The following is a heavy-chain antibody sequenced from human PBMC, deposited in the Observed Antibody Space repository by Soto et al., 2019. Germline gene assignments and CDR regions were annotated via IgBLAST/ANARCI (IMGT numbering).Heavy chain of an antibody. CDR3: ARALTMYSRFDY. CDR1: GGSISSGGYS. D-gene: IGHD6-13*01. V-gene: IGHV4-30-2*01. Sequence: SETLSLTCAVSGGSISSGGYSWSWIRQPPGKGLEWIGYIYHSGSTYYTPSLKSRVTISVDRSKNQFSLKLSSVTAADTAVYYCARALTMYSRFDYWGQGTLVTVSS. J-gene: IGHJ4*02. CDR2: IYHSGST.